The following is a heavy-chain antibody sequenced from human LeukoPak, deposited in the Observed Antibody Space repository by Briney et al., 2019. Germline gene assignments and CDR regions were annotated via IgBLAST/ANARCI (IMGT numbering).Heavy chain of an antibody. J-gene: IGHJ4*02. Sequence: PRGSLRVTCVASGFTFSSYWMTWARQAPGKGLEWVANIKQDGSEKYYVDSVKGRFTISRDDAKNSLYLQMNSLRAEDTAVYYCARDQSRSHYWGQGTLVTVSS. CDR1: GFTFSSYW. CDR3: ARDQSRSHY. D-gene: IGHD1-26*01. CDR2: IKQDGSEK. V-gene: IGHV3-7*01.